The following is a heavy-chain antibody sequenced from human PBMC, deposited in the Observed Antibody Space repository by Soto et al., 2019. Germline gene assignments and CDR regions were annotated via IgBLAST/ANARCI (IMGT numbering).Heavy chain of an antibody. J-gene: IGHJ3*01. CDR1: GFTFSFYA. CDR3: AKDGPDSSDAFYV. D-gene: IGHD2-2*01. V-gene: IGHV3-23*01. CDR2: IGGSGDKT. Sequence: EVKLLESGGGLVQPGGSLRLSCAASGFTFSFYAMSCVRQAPGKGLEWVSGIGGSGDKTYYADSVKGRFTISRDNSKNTLHLQMSSLRGDDTAIYYCAKDGPDSSDAFYVWCQGTKVTVSS.